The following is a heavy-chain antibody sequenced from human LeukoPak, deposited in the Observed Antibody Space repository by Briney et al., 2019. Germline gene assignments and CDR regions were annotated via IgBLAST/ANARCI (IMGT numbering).Heavy chain of an antibody. CDR1: GFIFSTYA. J-gene: IGHJ4*02. CDR3: VKGDSGSSHFDY. Sequence: PGGSLRLSCSASGFIFSTYAMHWVRQAPGKGLEYVSAISSNGGSTYYSDSVQSRFTISRDNSKNTLFLQMSSLTDDDTAVYYCVKGDSGSSHFDYWGQGTLVTVSS. CDR2: ISSNGGST. V-gene: IGHV3-64D*09. D-gene: IGHD1-26*01.